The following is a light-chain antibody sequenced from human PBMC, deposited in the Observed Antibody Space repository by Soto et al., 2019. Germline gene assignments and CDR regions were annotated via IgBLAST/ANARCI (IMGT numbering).Light chain of an antibody. Sequence: DIQMTQSPSSLSASVGDRVAITCRASHNINTYLNWYQQKPGKAPKLLVYAASSLQSGVPSRFSGSGSGTDFTLTISSLQPEDFATYHCQRSYNAPITFGQGTRLEIK. CDR2: AAS. V-gene: IGKV1-39*01. J-gene: IGKJ5*01. CDR1: HNINTY. CDR3: QRSYNAPIT.